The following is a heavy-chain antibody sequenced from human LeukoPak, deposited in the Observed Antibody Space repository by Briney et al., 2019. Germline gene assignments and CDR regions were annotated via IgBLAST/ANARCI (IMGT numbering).Heavy chain of an antibody. V-gene: IGHV3-23*01. CDR3: ARAPYV. D-gene: IGHD3-16*01. CDR2: ISGSGDSA. Sequence: GGSLRLSCVTSGFTFSTYVMSWVRQAPGKGLEWVSTISGSGDSAYYADSVKGRFTISRDNSKNTLYLQMNSLRAEDTAVYYCARAPYVWGQGTLVTVSS. CDR1: GFTFSTYV. J-gene: IGHJ4*02.